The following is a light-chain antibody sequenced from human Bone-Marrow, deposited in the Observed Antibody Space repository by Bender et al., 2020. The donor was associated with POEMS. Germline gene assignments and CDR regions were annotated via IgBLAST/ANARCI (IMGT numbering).Light chain of an antibody. CDR3: LLSYSGIRPYV. J-gene: IGLJ1*01. CDR1: PGPVTTGHY. Sequence: QAVVTQESSLTVSPGETVTLTCGSSPGPVTTGHYAFWFQQKPGQAPKTLIYGTVNKHSWTPARFSGSLLGGKATLTLAGAQPEDEADYYCLLSYSGIRPYVFGPGTKVTVL. CDR2: GTV. V-gene: IGLV7-46*01.